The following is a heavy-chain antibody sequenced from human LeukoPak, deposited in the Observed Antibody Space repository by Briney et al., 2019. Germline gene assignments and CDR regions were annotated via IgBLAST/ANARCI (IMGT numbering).Heavy chain of an antibody. J-gene: IGHJ6*03. CDR3: AKDQQPGYYYMDV. V-gene: IGHV3-15*01. CDR2: IKSKTDGGTI. D-gene: IGHD6-13*01. CDR1: GFTFNSAW. Sequence: GGSLRLSCAASGFTFNSAWMSWVRQAPGKGLEWVGRIKSKTDGGTIDYAPPVKGRFTISTDDSKNTLYLQMNSLKTEDTAVYYCAKDQQPGYYYMDVWGKGTTVTISS.